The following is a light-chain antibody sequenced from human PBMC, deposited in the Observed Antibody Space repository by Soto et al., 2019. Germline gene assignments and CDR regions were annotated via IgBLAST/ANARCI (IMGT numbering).Light chain of an antibody. J-gene: IGKJ1*01. Sequence: DIQMTQSPSTLSASVGDRVTITCRASQSISSWLAWYQQKPGKAPKLLIYKASSLESGVPSKFSGSGSGTEFTLTISSLQADDFATYYCQQYNSHGTFGQGTKVEIK. CDR3: QQYNSHGT. CDR1: QSISSW. V-gene: IGKV1-5*03. CDR2: KAS.